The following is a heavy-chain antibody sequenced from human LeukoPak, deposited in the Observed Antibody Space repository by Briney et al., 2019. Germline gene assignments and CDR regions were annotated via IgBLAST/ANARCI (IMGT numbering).Heavy chain of an antibody. J-gene: IGHJ4*02. Sequence: PGRSLRLSCAASGFSFSTYGMHWVRQAPGKGLAWVAVISHDGSEKYYVDSVKGRFTISRDNSKNTLFLHMSTLGAEDTALYYCAKDGRSARLGYYFDYWGQGTLVTVSS. CDR1: GFSFSTYG. CDR3: AKDGRSARLGYYFDY. V-gene: IGHV3-30*18. D-gene: IGHD2-15*01. CDR2: ISHDGSEK.